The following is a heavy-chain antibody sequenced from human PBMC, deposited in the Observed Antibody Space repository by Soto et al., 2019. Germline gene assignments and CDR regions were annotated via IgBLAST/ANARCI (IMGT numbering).Heavy chain of an antibody. D-gene: IGHD5-18*01. J-gene: IGHJ6*02. Sequence: ASVKVSCKASGYTFTSYYMHWVRQAPGQGLEWMGIINPRGGSTSYAQKFQGRVTMTRDTSTSTVYMELSSLRSEDTAVYYCAREIVDTASDYYYGMDVWGQGTTVTVSS. CDR1: GYTFTSYY. V-gene: IGHV1-46*01. CDR3: AREIVDTASDYYYGMDV. CDR2: INPRGGST.